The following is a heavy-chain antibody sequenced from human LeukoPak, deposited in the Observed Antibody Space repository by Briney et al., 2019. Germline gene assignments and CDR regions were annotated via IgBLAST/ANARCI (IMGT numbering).Heavy chain of an antibody. J-gene: IGHJ4*02. D-gene: IGHD3-22*01. CDR2: IYHSGST. CDR3: ARAGADTYYYDSSGYSVDY. V-gene: IGHV4-38-2*02. Sequence: SETLSLTCTVSGYSISSGYYWGWIRQPPGKGLEWIGSIYHSGSTYYNPSLKSRVTISVDTPKNQFSPKLSSVTAADTAVYYCARAGADTYYYDSSGYSVDYWGQGTLVTVSS. CDR1: GYSISSGYY.